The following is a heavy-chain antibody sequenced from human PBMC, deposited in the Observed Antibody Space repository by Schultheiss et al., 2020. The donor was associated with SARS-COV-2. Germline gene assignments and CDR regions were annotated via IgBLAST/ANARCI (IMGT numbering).Heavy chain of an antibody. CDR3: ARDLEPSSYYYYYGMDV. Sequence: GGSLRLSCAASGFTFSSYDMHWVRQATGKGLEWVSVIYSGGSTYYADSVKGRFTISRDNSKNTLYLQMNSLRAEDTAVYYCARDLEPSSYYYYYGMDVWGQGTTVTVSS. V-gene: IGHV3-66*01. D-gene: IGHD3-3*01. CDR2: IYSGGST. CDR1: GFTFSSYD. J-gene: IGHJ6*02.